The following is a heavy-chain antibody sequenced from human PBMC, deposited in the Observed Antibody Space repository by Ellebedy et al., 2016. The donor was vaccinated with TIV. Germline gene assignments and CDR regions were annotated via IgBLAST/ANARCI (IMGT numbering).Heavy chain of an antibody. V-gene: IGHV5-10-1*01. Sequence: GGSLRLSXRGSGYTFSSYWIGWVRQMPGQGLEWMGRIDPSPSDSYIDYSPSFQGHVTISVDKSITTAYLQWSSLKASDTAIYYCARHELGSNAAFDYWGQGTLVTVSS. D-gene: IGHD7-27*01. J-gene: IGHJ4*02. CDR1: GYTFSSYW. CDR2: IDPSPSDSYI. CDR3: ARHELGSNAAFDY.